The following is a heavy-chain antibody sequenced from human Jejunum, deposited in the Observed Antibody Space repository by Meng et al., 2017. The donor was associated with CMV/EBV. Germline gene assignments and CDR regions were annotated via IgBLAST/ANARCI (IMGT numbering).Heavy chain of an antibody. D-gene: IGHD2-2*02. CDR3: ARDYTPVWDNPYCSSASCNIYYYYYGMDV. CDR2: ISYDGSEK. J-gene: IGHJ6*02. Sequence: ATGKGLEWVAVISYDGSEKYYADAVKGRFTVSRDNSKNTLILEMNSLRAEDTALYYCARDYTPVWDNPYCSSASCNIYYYYYGMDVWGQGTTVTVSS. V-gene: IGHV3-30*04.